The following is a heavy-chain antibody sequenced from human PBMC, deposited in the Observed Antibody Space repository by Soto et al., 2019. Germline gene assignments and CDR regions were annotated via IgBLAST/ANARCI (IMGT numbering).Heavy chain of an antibody. Sequence: QVQLVQSGAEVKKPGSSVKVSCKASGGTFSSYAISWVRQAPRQGLEWMGGIIPIFGTANYAQKFQGRVTITADESTSTAYMELSSLRSEDTAVYYCAGDYSSGWYPTFDYWGQGTLVTVSS. CDR3: AGDYSSGWYPTFDY. V-gene: IGHV1-69*01. CDR1: GGTFSSYA. CDR2: IIPIFGTA. D-gene: IGHD6-19*01. J-gene: IGHJ4*02.